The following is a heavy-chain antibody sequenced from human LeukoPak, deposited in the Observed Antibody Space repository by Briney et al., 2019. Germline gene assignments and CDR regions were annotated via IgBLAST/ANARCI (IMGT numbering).Heavy chain of an antibody. CDR2: IIPILGTA. J-gene: IGHJ4*02. CDR3: ARDREGGYSNSYYFDF. Sequence: EASVKVSCTASGGTFSSYAISWVRQAPGQGLEWMGGIIPILGTANYAQKFQGRVTITADESTRTAYMELSSLRSEDTAVYYCARDREGGYSNSYYFDFWGQGTLVTVSS. D-gene: IGHD4-11*01. CDR1: GGTFSSYA. V-gene: IGHV1-69*13.